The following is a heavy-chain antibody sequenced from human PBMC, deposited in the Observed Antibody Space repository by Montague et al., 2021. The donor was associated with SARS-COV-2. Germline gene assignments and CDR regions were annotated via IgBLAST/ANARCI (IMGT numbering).Heavy chain of an antibody. Sequence: CAISGDSVSSNSAAWNWIRQSPSRGLEWLGRTYHRSKWYNDYAVSVKSRITINPDTSKNQFSLQLNSVTPEDTAVYYCAGGLWFGELLSLYYYYGMDVWGQGTTVTVSS. CDR2: TYHRSKWYN. CDR1: GDSVSSNSAA. V-gene: IGHV6-1*01. D-gene: IGHD3-10*01. CDR3: AGGLWFGELLSLYYYYGMDV. J-gene: IGHJ6*02.